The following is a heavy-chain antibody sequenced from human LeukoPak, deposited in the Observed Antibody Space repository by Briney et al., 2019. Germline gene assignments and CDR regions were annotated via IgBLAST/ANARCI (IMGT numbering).Heavy chain of an antibody. V-gene: IGHV1-46*01. CDR2: INPGGDNT. CDR1: GYTFTNYG. CDR3: ARIRDGYNDAYDI. D-gene: IGHD5-24*01. J-gene: IGHJ3*02. Sequence: GASVKVSCKASGYTFTNYGISWVRQAPGQGLEWMGLINPGGDNTDYAQNFQGRVTMTRDTSTSTVYMGLSSLRSEDTAVYYCARIRDGYNDAYDIWGQGTMVTVSS.